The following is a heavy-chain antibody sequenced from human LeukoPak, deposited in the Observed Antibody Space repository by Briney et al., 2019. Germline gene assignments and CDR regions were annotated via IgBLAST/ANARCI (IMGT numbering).Heavy chain of an antibody. V-gene: IGHV1-2*02. CDR2: INPNSGGT. D-gene: IGHD3-22*01. J-gene: IGHJ4*02. CDR3: ARDPPTSSVDIKGEAYFDY. CDR1: GYTFSGYY. Sequence: ASVKVSCKASGYTFSGYYLHWVRQAPGQGLEWMGWINPNSGGTNSVRKFQGRVTMTRDTSISTVYMELSRLISDDTAVYFCARDPPTSSVDIKGEAYFDYWGQGTLVTVSS.